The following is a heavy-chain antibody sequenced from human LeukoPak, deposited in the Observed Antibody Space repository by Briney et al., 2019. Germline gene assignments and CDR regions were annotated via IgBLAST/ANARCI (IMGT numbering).Heavy chain of an antibody. CDR3: ARGRYIFAAGGTTGRTPDAFDI. Sequence: GASVKVSCNASGYTFTGYYMHWVRQAPGQGLEWMGWINPNSGGTNYAQKFQGRVTMTRDTSISTAYMELSRLRSDDTAVYYCARGRYIFAAGGTTGRTPDAFDIWGQGTMVTVSS. CDR1: GYTFTGYY. CDR2: INPNSGGT. D-gene: IGHD6-13*01. V-gene: IGHV1-2*02. J-gene: IGHJ3*02.